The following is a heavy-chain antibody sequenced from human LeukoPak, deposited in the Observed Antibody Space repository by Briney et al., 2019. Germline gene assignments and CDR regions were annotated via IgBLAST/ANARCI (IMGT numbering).Heavy chain of an antibody. CDR1: GFTFSSYE. CDR2: MSSSGTTI. Sequence: GGSLRLSCAASGFTFSSYEMNWVRQAPGKGLEWVSYMSSSGTTIYYGDSVRGRFTISRDNAKNSLYLQMNSLRAEDTAVYYCARRRVAALDYWGQGTLVTVSS. D-gene: IGHD6-6*01. CDR3: ARRRVAALDY. J-gene: IGHJ4*02. V-gene: IGHV3-48*03.